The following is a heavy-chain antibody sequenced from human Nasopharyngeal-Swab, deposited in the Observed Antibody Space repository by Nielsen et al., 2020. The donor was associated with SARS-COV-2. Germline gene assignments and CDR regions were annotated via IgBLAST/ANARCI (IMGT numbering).Heavy chain of an antibody. J-gene: IGHJ4*02. Sequence: SETLSLTCTVSGGSISSGSYYWSWIRQPAGKGLEWIGSIYYSGSTYYNPSLKSRVTISVDTSKNQFSLKLSSVTAADTAVYYCARRTYYYGSGSYYNYFDYWGQGTLVTVSS. V-gene: IGHV4-39*01. CDR2: IYYSGST. D-gene: IGHD3-10*01. CDR1: GGSISSGSYY. CDR3: ARRTYYYGSGSYYNYFDY.